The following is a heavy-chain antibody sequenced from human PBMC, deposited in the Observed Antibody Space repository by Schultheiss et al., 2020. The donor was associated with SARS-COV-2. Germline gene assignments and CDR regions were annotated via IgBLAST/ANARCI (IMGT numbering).Heavy chain of an antibody. J-gene: IGHJ5*02. CDR3: ARDCAYCSSTSCYSGWFDP. D-gene: IGHD2-2*02. CDR1: GGSISSGGYY. Sequence: SETLSLTCTVSGGSISSGGYYWSWIRQPPGKGLEWIGSIYHSGSTYYNPSLKSRVTISVDTSKNQFSLKLSSVTAADTAVYYCARDCAYCSSTSCYSGWFDPWGQGTLVTVSS. CDR2: IYHSGST. V-gene: IGHV4-39*07.